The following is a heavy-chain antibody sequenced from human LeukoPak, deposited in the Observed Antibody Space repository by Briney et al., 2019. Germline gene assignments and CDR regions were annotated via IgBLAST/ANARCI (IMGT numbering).Heavy chain of an antibody. D-gene: IGHD5-18*01. J-gene: IGHJ4*02. CDR2: INPNSGGT. CDR3: ARSGVDTRWYADY. Sequence: ASVKVSCKASGYTFTGYYMHWVRQAPGQGLEWMGLINPNSGGTNYAQKFQGRVTMTRDTSISTAYMELCRLRSDDTAVYYCARSGVDTRWYADYWGQGTLVTVSS. V-gene: IGHV1-2*02. CDR1: GYTFTGYY.